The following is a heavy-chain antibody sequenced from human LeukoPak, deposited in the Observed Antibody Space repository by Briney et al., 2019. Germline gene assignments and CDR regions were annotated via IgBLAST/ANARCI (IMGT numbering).Heavy chain of an antibody. CDR1: GYSISSGYY. D-gene: IGHD6-6*01. CDR2: IHHSGST. CDR3: ARTIGGSSTNWFDP. Sequence: SETLSLTCTVSGYSISSGYYWGWIRQPPGQGLEWIGSIHHSGSTYYNPSLKSRVTISVDTSKNQFSLKLSSVTAADTAVYYCARTIGGSSTNWFDPWGQGTLVTVSS. J-gene: IGHJ5*02. V-gene: IGHV4-38-2*02.